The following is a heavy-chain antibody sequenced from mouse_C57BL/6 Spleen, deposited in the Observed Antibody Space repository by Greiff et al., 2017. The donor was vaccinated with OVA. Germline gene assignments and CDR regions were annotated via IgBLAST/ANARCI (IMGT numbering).Heavy chain of an antibody. D-gene: IGHD4-1*01. Sequence: LVESGAELVRPGASVTLSCKASGYTFTDYEMHWVKQTPVHGLEWIGAIDPETGGTAYNQKFKGKAILTADKSSSTAYMELRSLTSEDSAVYYCTKLGREGYFDVWGTGTTVTVSS. CDR2: IDPETGGT. J-gene: IGHJ1*03. V-gene: IGHV1-15*01. CDR3: TKLGREGYFDV. CDR1: GYTFTDYE.